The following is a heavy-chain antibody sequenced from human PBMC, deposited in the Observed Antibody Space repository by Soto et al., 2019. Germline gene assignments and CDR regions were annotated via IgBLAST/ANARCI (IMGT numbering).Heavy chain of an antibody. Sequence: QVQVLQSGPEVTRPGASVTVSCKTSGYTFSTSGISWVRQARGQGLEWVGWIRPDNGNIKAAQRLQGRVTLTTDTSASTAYMELRSLTSADSAMYYCARDIESNRNTDWGQGTLVTVSS. CDR3: ARDIESNRNTD. V-gene: IGHV1-18*01. CDR2: IRPDNGNI. CDR1: GYTFSTSG. J-gene: IGHJ1*01. D-gene: IGHD1-26*01.